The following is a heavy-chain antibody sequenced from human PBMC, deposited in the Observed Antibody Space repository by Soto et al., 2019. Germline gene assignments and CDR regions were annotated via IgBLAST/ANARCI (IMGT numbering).Heavy chain of an antibody. CDR3: ATGCSGASECYIIDH. J-gene: IGHJ4*02. D-gene: IGHD2-8*02. V-gene: IGHV1-18*04. CDR2: ISAYNGNT. Sequence: GASVKVSCKASGYTFTSYGISWVRQAPGQGLEWMGWISAYNGNTNYAQKLQGRVTMTTDTSTSTAYMELRSLRAEDTAVYYCATGCSGASECYIIDHWGQGTLVTVSS. CDR1: GYTFTSYG.